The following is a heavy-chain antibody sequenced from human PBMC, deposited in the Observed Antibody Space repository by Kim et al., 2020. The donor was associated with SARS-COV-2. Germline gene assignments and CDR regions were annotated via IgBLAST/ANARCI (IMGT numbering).Heavy chain of an antibody. D-gene: IGHD6-6*01. V-gene: IGHV6-1*01. J-gene: IGHJ2*01. CDR3: ARDRVYSSSPKYWYFDL. Sequence: VKSRITINPDTSKNQFSLQLSSVTPEDTAVYYCARDRVYSSSPKYWYFDLWGRGTLVTVSS.